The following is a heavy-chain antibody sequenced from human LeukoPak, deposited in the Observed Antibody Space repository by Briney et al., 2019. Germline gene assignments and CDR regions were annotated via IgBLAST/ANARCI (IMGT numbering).Heavy chain of an antibody. CDR1: GGTFSSYA. J-gene: IGHJ6*03. CDR3: ARVWSLANYGYYYYYMDV. D-gene: IGHD1-7*01. CDR2: IIPIFGTA. Sequence: SVKVSCKASGGTFSSYAISWVRQAPGQGLEWMGGIIPIFGTANYAQKFQGRVTITADDSTSTAYMELSSLRSEDTAVYYCARVWSLANYGYYYYYMDVWGKGTTVTVSS. V-gene: IGHV1-69*13.